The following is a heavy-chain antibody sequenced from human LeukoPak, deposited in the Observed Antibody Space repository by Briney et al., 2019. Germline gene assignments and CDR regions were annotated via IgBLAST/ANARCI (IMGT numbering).Heavy chain of an antibody. V-gene: IGHV4-30-4*08. Sequence: MPSETLSLTCTVSGGSISSGDYYWSWIRQPPGKGLEWIGYIYYSGSTYYNPSLKSRVTISVDTSKNQFSLKLSSVTAADTAVYYCARAVVVPVGYYYYMDVWGKGTTVTVSS. D-gene: IGHD2-2*01. CDR2: IYYSGST. CDR3: ARAVVVPVGYYYYMDV. CDR1: GGSISSGDYY. J-gene: IGHJ6*03.